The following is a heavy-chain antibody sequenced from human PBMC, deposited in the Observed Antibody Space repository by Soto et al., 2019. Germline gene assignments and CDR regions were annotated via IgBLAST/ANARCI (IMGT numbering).Heavy chain of an antibody. Sequence: SETLSLTCTVSGGSISSSSYYWGWIRQPPGKGLEWIGSIYYSGSTYYNPSLKSRVTISVDTSKNQFSLKLSSVTAADTAVYYCASLAALPDYFDYWGQGTLVTVSS. D-gene: IGHD6-6*01. CDR1: GGSISSSSYY. V-gene: IGHV4-39*01. CDR3: ASLAALPDYFDY. J-gene: IGHJ4*02. CDR2: IYYSGST.